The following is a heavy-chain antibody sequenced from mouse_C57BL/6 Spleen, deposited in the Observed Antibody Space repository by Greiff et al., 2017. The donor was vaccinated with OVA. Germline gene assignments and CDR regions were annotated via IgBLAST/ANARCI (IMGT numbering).Heavy chain of an antibody. D-gene: IGHD2-5*01. J-gene: IGHJ4*01. Sequence: VKLQESGAELVRPGASVTLSCKASGYTFTDYEMHWVKQTPVHGLEWIGAIDPETGGTAYNQKFKGKAILTADKSSSTAYMELRSLTSEDSAVYYCTRGGYYSNWDAMDYWGQGTSVTVSS. CDR3: TRGGYYSNWDAMDY. V-gene: IGHV1-15*01. CDR2: IDPETGGT. CDR1: GYTFTDYE.